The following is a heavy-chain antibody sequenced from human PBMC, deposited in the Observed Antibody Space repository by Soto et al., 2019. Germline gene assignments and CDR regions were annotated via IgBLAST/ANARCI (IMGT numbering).Heavy chain of an antibody. V-gene: IGHV2-70*04. D-gene: IGHD2-21*01. Sequence: SGPTLVNPTQTLTLTCTFSGFSLSTSGMRVSWIRQPPGKALEWLARIDWDDDKFYSTSLKTRLTISKDTSKNQVVLTMTNMDPVDTATYYCARSIVVVIPGGGYYYGMDVWGQGTTVTVSS. CDR1: GFSLSTSGMR. CDR3: ARSIVVVIPGGGYYYGMDV. CDR2: IDWDDDK. J-gene: IGHJ6*02.